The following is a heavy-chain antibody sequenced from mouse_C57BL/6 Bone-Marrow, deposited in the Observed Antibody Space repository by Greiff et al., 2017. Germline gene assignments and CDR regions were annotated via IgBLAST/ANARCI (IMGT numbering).Heavy chain of an antibody. CDR3: ARSSTFFYYFDY. Sequence: QVQLQQSGAELVKPGASVKMSCKASGYTFTTYPIEWMKQNHGKSLEWIGNFHPYNDDTKYNEKFKGKATLTVDKSSNSVYLELSRLTSYYSAVYYCARSSTFFYYFDYWAPGTTLTVSS. D-gene: IGHD5-1*01. V-gene: IGHV1-47*01. CDR1: GYTFTTYP. CDR2: FHPYNDDT. J-gene: IGHJ2*01.